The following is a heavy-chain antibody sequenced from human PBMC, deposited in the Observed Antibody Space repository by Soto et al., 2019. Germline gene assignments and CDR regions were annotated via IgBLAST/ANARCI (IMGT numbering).Heavy chain of an antibody. V-gene: IGHV3-30*18. CDR1: GFTFSSYG. D-gene: IGHD2-2*01. CDR3: AKAHCSSTSCYPLYYYYYGMDV. Sequence: QVQLVESGGGVVQPGRSLRVSCAASGFTFSSYGMHWVRQAPGKGLEWVAVISYDGSNKYYADSVKGRFTISRDNSKNTLYLQMNSLRAEDTAVYYCAKAHCSSTSCYPLYYYYYGMDVRGQGTTVTVSS. J-gene: IGHJ6*02. CDR2: ISYDGSNK.